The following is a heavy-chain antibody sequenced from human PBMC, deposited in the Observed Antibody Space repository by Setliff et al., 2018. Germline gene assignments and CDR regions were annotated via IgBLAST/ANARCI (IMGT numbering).Heavy chain of an antibody. CDR2: INHSGST. CDR1: GESFSNNY. J-gene: IGHJ4*02. D-gene: IGHD6-6*01. V-gene: IGHV4-34*01. CDR3: ASPQARGFWARYYFDL. Sequence: KTSETLSLTCSVYGESFSNNYWGWIRQPPGKGLEWIAEINHSGSTNYNPSLKSRVTISADESKRQVSLKLTSLTAADTAVYYCASPQARGFWARYYFDLWGQGTLVTVSS.